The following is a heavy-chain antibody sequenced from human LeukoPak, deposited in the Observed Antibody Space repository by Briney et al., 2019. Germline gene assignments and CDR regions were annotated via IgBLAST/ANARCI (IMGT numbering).Heavy chain of an antibody. CDR2: INHNGNVN. D-gene: IGHD3-16*01. CDR1: GFTFSSYW. J-gene: IGHJ6*04. V-gene: IGHV3-7*03. CDR3: ARGGGLDV. Sequence: GGSLRLSGAASGFTFSSYWMNWARQAPGKGLEWVACINHNGNVNYYVDSVKGRFSISRDNAKNSLYLQMSNLRAEDTAVYFCARGGGLDVWGEGATVTVSS.